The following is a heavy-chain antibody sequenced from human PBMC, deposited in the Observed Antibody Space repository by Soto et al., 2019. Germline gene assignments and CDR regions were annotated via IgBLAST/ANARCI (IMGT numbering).Heavy chain of an antibody. V-gene: IGHV4-59*01. Sequence: QVQLQESGPGLVKPSETLSLTCTVSGGSISSYYWSWIRQPPGKGLEWIGYIYYSGSTNYNPSRKSRVTISVATSKNQCSLKLSSVTAADTAVYYCARLHATRITMVRGVILFHAFDIWGQGTMVTVSS. CDR2: IYYSGST. CDR3: ARLHATRITMVRGVILFHAFDI. CDR1: GGSISSYY. J-gene: IGHJ3*02. D-gene: IGHD3-10*01.